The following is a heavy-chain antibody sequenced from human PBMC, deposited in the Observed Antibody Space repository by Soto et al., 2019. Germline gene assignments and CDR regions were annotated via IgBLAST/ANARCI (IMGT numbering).Heavy chain of an antibody. CDR2: IIPILGIA. Sequence: QVQLVQSGAEVKKPGSSVKVSCKASGGTFSRYTISWVRQAPGQGLEWMGRIIPILGIANYAQKFQGRVTSTADQSTSTAYMELSSLRCEDTAVYDCARPLIYDCSGGGGYGPAEYHQHWGQVTLVAVS. CDR1: GGTFSRYT. J-gene: IGHJ1*01. D-gene: IGHD2-15*01. V-gene: IGHV1-69*02. CDR3: ARPLIYDCSGGGGYGPAEYHQH.